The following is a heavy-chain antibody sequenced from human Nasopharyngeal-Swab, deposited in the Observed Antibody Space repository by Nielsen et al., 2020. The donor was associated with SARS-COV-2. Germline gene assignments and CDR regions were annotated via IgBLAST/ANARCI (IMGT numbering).Heavy chain of an antibody. V-gene: IGHV3-23*01. CDR1: GFTFNIYA. CDR2: ISASGGST. J-gene: IGHJ3*02. D-gene: IGHD3-10*01. Sequence: GSSLKISCIASGFTFNIYAMAWVRRTPGRGLQWVSSISASGGSTYYTDSVKGRFAVSRDNSRNTLYLQMHSLRVEDTALYYCAKDDVVRGDAFDIWGQGTMVTVSS. CDR3: AKDDVVRGDAFDI.